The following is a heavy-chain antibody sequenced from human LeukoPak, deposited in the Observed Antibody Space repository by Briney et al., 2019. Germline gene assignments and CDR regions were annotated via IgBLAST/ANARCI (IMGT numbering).Heavy chain of an antibody. D-gene: IGHD3-22*01. CDR1: GASVSSVFYY. CDR3: ARNYYDSTGYLPGLFDY. V-gene: IGHV4-61*01. Sequence: SETLSLTCTVSGASVSSVFYYWSWVRRPPGRGLEWIGYIYYSGSTNYNPSLKSRVTILVGTSKNQFSLRLSSVTAADTAVYYCARNYYDSTGYLPGLFDYWGQGTLVTVSS. J-gene: IGHJ4*02. CDR2: IYYSGST.